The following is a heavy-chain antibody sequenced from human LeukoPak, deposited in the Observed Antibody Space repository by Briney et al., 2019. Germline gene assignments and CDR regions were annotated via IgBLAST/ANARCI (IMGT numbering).Heavy chain of an antibody. D-gene: IGHD4-17*01. CDR1: GFTFSSYS. CDR2: ISSSSSYI. Sequence: GGSLRLSCAASGFTFSSYSMNWVRQAPGKGLEWVSSISSSSSYIYYADSVKGRFTISRDNAKNSLYLQMNSLRAEDTAVYYCARDWSRATVTTVWYFDLWGRGTLVTVSS. CDR3: ARDWSRATVTTVWYFDL. V-gene: IGHV3-21*01. J-gene: IGHJ2*01.